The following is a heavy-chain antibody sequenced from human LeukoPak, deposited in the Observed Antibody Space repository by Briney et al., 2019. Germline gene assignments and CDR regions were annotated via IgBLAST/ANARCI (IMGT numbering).Heavy chain of an antibody. CDR3: ARSMVRGVIPYNWFDP. Sequence: GESLKISCKGSGYSFTSYWISWVRQMPGKGLERVGRIDPSDSYTNYSPSFQGHVTISADKSISTAYLQWSSLKASDTAMYYCARSMVRGVIPYNWFDPWGQGTLVTVSS. CDR2: IDPSDSYT. J-gene: IGHJ5*02. CDR1: GYSFTSYW. V-gene: IGHV5-10-1*01. D-gene: IGHD3-10*01.